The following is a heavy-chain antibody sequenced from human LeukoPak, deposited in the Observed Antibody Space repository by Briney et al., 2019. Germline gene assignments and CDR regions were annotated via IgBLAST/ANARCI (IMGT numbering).Heavy chain of an antibody. J-gene: IGHJ4*02. CDR3: AKEAIVAPPDY. Sequence: GGSLRLSCAASGFPFSAYAMSWVRQAPGKGLEWVSAISASGDTTYYADSVRGRFTISRDNSKNTLYLQMNSLRAEDTAVYYCAKEAIVAPPDYWGQGTLVTVSS. CDR2: ISASGDTT. D-gene: IGHD5-12*01. V-gene: IGHV3-23*01. CDR1: GFPFSAYA.